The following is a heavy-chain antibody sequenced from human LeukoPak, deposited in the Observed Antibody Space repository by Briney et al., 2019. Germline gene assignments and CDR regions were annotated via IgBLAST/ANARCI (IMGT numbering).Heavy chain of an antibody. D-gene: IGHD3-16*02. V-gene: IGHV3-30*18. Sequence: ERSLRLSCAASGFTFSSYGMHWVRQAPGKGLEWVAVISYDGSNKYYADSVKGRFTISRDNSKNTLYLQMNSLRAEDTAVYYCAKDAGPVTFGGVIASFDYWGQGTLVTVSS. CDR1: GFTFSSYG. CDR3: AKDAGPVTFGGVIASFDY. CDR2: ISYDGSNK. J-gene: IGHJ4*02.